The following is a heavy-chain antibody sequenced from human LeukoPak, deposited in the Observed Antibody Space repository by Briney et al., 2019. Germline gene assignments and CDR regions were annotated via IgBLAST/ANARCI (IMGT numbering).Heavy chain of an antibody. V-gene: IGHV4-30-4*01. Sequence: PSETLSLTCTVSGGSISSGDYYWSWIRQPPGKGLEWIGYIYYSGSTYYNPSLKSRVTVSVDTSKNQFSLKLSSVTAAYTAVYYCARDATYYYDSSGGVDYWGQGTLVTVSS. CDR2: IYYSGST. CDR3: ARDATYYYDSSGGVDY. D-gene: IGHD3-22*01. J-gene: IGHJ4*02. CDR1: GGSISSGDYY.